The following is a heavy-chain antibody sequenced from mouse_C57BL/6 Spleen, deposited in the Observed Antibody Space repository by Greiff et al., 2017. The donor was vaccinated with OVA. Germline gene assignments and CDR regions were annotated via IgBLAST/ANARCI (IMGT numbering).Heavy chain of an antibody. J-gene: IGHJ2*01. D-gene: IGHD2-1*01. CDR2: INPNNGGT. CDR3: ANEPLYYRYFDY. V-gene: IGHV1-22*01. Sequence: VQLQQSGPELVKPGASVKMSCKASGYTFTDYNMHWVKQSHGKSLEWIGYINPNNGGTSYNQKFKGKATLTVNKSSSTAYMELRSLTSEDSAVYYCANEPLYYRYFDYWGQGTTLTVSS. CDR1: GYTFTDYN.